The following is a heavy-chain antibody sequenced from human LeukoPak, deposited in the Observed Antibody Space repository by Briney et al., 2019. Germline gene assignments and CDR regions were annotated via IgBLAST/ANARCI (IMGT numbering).Heavy chain of an antibody. CDR3: ARSSLEMAAEFDY. V-gene: IGHV4-59*01. D-gene: IGHD5-24*01. CDR1: GGSISSYY. J-gene: IGHJ4*02. CDR2: IYYSGST. Sequence: SETLSLTCTVSGGSISSYYWSWIRQPPGKGLEWIGYIYYSGSTNYNPSLKSRVTISVDTSKNQFSLKLSSVTAADTAVYYCARSSLEMAAEFDYWSQGTLVTVSS.